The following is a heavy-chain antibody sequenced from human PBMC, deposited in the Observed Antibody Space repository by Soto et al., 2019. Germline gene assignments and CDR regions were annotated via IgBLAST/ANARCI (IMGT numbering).Heavy chain of an antibody. CDR2: ISGDGSST. CDR1: GFTFTTYH. J-gene: IGHJ4*02. V-gene: IGHV3-74*01. Sequence: EVHLVESGGGLVQPGGSLRLSCAASGFTFTTYHMHWIRQAPGKGLVWVSRISGDGSSTDYADSVKGRFTPSRDNARNTLSLRMSSLRVEDTAVYYCARGGRGGFDYWGQGVLVTVSS. D-gene: IGHD3-16*01. CDR3: ARGGRGGFDY.